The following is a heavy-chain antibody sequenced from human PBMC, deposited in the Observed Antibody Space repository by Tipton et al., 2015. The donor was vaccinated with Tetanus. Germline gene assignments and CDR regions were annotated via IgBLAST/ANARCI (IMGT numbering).Heavy chain of an antibody. Sequence: SLRLSCAASGFTFSSYWMSWVRQAPGKGLEWVASIKQDGRERYYVDSVKGRFTISRDNAKNSLYLQMNSLRAEDTAVFYCARSGYYYGLDVWGQGTTVTVSS. CDR2: IKQDGRER. CDR1: GFTFSSYW. J-gene: IGHJ6*02. CDR3: ARSGYYYGLDV. V-gene: IGHV3-7*03. D-gene: IGHD1-26*01.